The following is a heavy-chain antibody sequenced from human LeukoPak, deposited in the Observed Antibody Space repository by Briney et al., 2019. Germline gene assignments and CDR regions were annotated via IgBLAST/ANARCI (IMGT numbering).Heavy chain of an antibody. V-gene: IGHV4-4*07. Sequence: PSENLSLTCTVSGVSINTYYWSWIRQPAGKGLEWIGRIYISGSTNYNPSLKSRVTMSLDTSKNQLSLKLSSVTAADTAVYYCASLYYDSGGYSRDYWGQGTLVTVSS. J-gene: IGHJ4*02. CDR1: GVSINTYY. CDR2: IYISGST. D-gene: IGHD3-22*01. CDR3: ASLYYDSGGYSRDY.